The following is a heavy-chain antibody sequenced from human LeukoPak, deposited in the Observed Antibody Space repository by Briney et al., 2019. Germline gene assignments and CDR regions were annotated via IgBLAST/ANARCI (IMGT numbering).Heavy chain of an antibody. D-gene: IGHD4-17*01. CDR1: GGSISSYY. J-gene: IGHJ6*03. Sequence: PSETLSLTCTVSGGSISSYYWSWIRQPPGKGLEWIGYIYTSGSTNYNPSLKSRVTISVDTSKNQFSLKLSSVTAADTAVYYCARLTRRRGDYGGPMDVWGNGTTVTVSS. CDR2: IYTSGST. V-gene: IGHV4-4*09. CDR3: ARLTRRRGDYGGPMDV.